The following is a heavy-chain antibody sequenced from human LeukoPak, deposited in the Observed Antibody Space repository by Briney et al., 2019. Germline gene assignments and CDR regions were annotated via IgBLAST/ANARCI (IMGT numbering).Heavy chain of an antibody. CDR2: IQNDGSNE. CDR1: GFTFSSYG. Sequence: GGSLRLSCAASGFTFSSYGMHWVRQAPGKGLEWVAYIQNDGSNEQYADSVKGRFSISRDSSKNILYLQMNSLRAEDTAVYYCARYRFVVGATDSFDIWGQGTMVTVSS. V-gene: IGHV3-30*19. J-gene: IGHJ3*02. D-gene: IGHD1-26*01. CDR3: ARYRFVVGATDSFDI.